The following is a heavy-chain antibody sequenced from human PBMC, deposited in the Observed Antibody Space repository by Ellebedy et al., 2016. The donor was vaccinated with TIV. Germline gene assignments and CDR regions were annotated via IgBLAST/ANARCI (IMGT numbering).Heavy chain of an antibody. CDR2: ISGTSDST. J-gene: IGHJ4*02. CDR1: GFTFSSYA. CDR3: AKFRGFLWFGDFTDY. Sequence: GESLKISCTASGFTFSSYAMGWVRQAPGRGLEWVAPISGTSDSTYYADSVAGRFTISRDNSKNTLYLQMNSLRVEDTAVYYCAKFRGFLWFGDFTDYWGQGTLVTVSS. D-gene: IGHD3-10*01. V-gene: IGHV3-23*01.